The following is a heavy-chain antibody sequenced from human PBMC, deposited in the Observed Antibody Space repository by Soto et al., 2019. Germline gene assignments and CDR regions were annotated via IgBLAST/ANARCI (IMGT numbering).Heavy chain of an antibody. CDR2: MNPNSGNT. CDR3: ARVSMGSSSEDFQH. CDR1: GYSFASYD. Sequence: QVQLVQSGAEVKKPGASVKVSCKASGYSFASYDINWVRQATGQGLEWMGWMNPNSGNTGYAQKFQGRVTMTRNTSISTAYMELSSLRSEDTAVYYCARVSMGSSSEDFQHWGQGTLVTVSS. D-gene: IGHD6-6*01. J-gene: IGHJ1*01. V-gene: IGHV1-8*01.